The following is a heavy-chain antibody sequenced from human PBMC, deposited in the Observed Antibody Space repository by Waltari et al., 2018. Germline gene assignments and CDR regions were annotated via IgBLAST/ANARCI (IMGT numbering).Heavy chain of an antibody. Sequence: QVQLVQSGAEVKKPGSSVKVSCKASGGTFSSYAISWVRQATGQGLEWMGGMNPNRGNTGYAKKFQGRGTITRNTSISTAYMELSSLRSEDTAVYYCARGRDRQQLASFDYWGQGTLVTVSS. D-gene: IGHD6-13*01. CDR1: GGTFSSYA. V-gene: IGHV1-8*03. J-gene: IGHJ4*02. CDR3: ARGRDRQQLASFDY. CDR2: MNPNRGNT.